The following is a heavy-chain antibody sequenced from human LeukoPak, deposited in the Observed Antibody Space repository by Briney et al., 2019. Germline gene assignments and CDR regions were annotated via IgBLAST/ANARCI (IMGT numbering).Heavy chain of an antibody. CDR3: ARDVTYSSSWYRRAENYFDY. CDR1: GFTVSSNY. Sequence: GGSLRLSCAASGFTVSSNYMSWVRQAPGKGLEWVSVIYSGGSTYYADSVKGRFTISRDNSKNTLYLQMNSLRAEDTAVYYCARDVTYSSSWYRRAENYFDYWGQGTLVTVSS. CDR2: IYSGGST. D-gene: IGHD6-13*01. V-gene: IGHV3-66*01. J-gene: IGHJ4*02.